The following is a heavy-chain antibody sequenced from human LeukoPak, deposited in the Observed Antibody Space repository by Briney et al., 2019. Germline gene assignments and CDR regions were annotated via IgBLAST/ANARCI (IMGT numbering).Heavy chain of an antibody. J-gene: IGHJ4*02. CDR2: MNPNSGNT. Sequence: ASVKVSCKASGYTFTGYYMHWVRQATGQGLEWMGWMNPNSGNTGYAQKFQGRVTMTRNTSISTAYMELSSLRSEDTAVYYCARDRPLGYCSSTSCSPDYWGQGTLVTVSS. D-gene: IGHD2-2*01. V-gene: IGHV1-8*02. CDR1: GYTFTGYY. CDR3: ARDRPLGYCSSTSCSPDY.